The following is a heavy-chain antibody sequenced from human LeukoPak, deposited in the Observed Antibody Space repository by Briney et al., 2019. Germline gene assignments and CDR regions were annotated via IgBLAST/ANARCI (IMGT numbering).Heavy chain of an antibody. J-gene: IGHJ3*02. CDR2: IIRDGTGT. D-gene: IGHD3-10*01. Sequence: GGSLRLSCAASGFTLSSKVMHWVRQAPGTGLVWVSRIIRDGTGTDYADSVKGRFTISRDIATNTLYLQMNSLRAEDTAVYYCARAVGYGAGSYGFDIWGQGTTVTVSS. CDR3: ARAVGYGAGSYGFDI. CDR1: GFTLSSKV. V-gene: IGHV3-74*01.